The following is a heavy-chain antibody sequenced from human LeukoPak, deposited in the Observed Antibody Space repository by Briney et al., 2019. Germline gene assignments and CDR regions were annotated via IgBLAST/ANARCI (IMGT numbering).Heavy chain of an antibody. Sequence: SGGSLRLSCAASVFTVSSNYMSWVRRAPGKGLEWVSVIYGGVNTVYADSVQGRFTISRDNSKNTLYLQMSSLRAEDTAVYYCAKSPKTGFFFDYWGKGTLVTVSS. D-gene: IGHD1-1*01. CDR2: IYGGVNT. CDR1: VFTVSSNY. J-gene: IGHJ4*02. V-gene: IGHV3-66*01. CDR3: AKSPKTGFFFDY.